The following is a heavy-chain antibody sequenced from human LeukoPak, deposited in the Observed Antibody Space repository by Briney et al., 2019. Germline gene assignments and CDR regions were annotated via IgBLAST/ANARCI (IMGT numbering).Heavy chain of an antibody. Sequence: GGSLRLSCAASGFTVSSNYMSWVRQAPGKGLEWVSVIYSGGSTYYADSVKGRFTISRDNSKNTLYLQMNSLRAEDTAVYHCARTEGYCSGGSCYARYFDYWGQGTLVTVSS. CDR3: ARTEGYCSGGSCYARYFDY. CDR1: GFTVSSNY. J-gene: IGHJ4*02. V-gene: IGHV3-53*01. CDR2: IYSGGST. D-gene: IGHD2-15*01.